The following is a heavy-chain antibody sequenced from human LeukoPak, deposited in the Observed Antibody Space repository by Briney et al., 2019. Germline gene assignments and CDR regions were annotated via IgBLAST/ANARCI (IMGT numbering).Heavy chain of an antibody. Sequence: PGGSLRLSCAASGFTFSSYWMSWVRQAPGEGLEWVANIKQDGSEKYYVDSVKGRFTISRDNAKNSLYLQMNSLRADDTAVYYCARFAAGGSYYYYMDVWGKGTTVTVSS. CDR3: ARFAAGGSYYYYMDV. CDR2: IKQDGSEK. CDR1: GFTFSSYW. J-gene: IGHJ6*03. V-gene: IGHV3-7*01. D-gene: IGHD6-25*01.